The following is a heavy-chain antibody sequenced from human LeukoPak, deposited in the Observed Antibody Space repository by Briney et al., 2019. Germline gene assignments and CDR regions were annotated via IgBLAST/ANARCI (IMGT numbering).Heavy chain of an antibody. CDR1: GFTFSNAW. CDR2: IKSKSDGGTT. D-gene: IGHD3-10*01. J-gene: IGHJ4*02. CDR3: TTMLFGELLH. Sequence: PGGSLRLSCAASGFTFSNAWMSWVRQAPGKGLEWVGRIKSKSDGGTTDYITPVKGRFTISRDDSKNTLYLQMNGLKTEDSALYYCTTMLFGELLHWGQGTLVTVSS. V-gene: IGHV3-15*01.